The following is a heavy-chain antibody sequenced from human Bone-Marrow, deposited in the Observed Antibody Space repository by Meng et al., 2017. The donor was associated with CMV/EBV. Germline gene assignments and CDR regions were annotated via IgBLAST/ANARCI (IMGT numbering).Heavy chain of an antibody. CDR2: IRSKANSYAT. CDR3: TRHFYPMVRGVDIDY. D-gene: IGHD3-10*01. V-gene: IGHV3-73*01. Sequence: FTFSGSAIPWVRQASGKGLEWLGRIRSKANSYATAYAASVKGRFTISRDDSKNTAYLQMNSLKTEDTAVYYCTRHFYPMVRGVDIDYWGQGTLVTVSS. CDR1: FTFSGSA. J-gene: IGHJ4*02.